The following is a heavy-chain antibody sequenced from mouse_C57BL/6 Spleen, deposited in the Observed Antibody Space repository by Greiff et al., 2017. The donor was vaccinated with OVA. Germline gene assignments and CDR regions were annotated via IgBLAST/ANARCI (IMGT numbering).Heavy chain of an antibody. CDR1: GYTFTDYY. V-gene: IGHV1-76*01. CDR3: ARNYYDYGYYYAMDY. Sequence: QVQLKQSGAELVRPGASVKLSCKASGYTFTDYYINWVKQRPGQGLEWIARIYPGSGNTYYNEKFKGKATLTAEKSSSTAYMQLSSLTSEDSAVYFCARNYYDYGYYYAMDYWGQGTSVTVSS. J-gene: IGHJ4*01. CDR2: IYPGSGNT. D-gene: IGHD2-4*01.